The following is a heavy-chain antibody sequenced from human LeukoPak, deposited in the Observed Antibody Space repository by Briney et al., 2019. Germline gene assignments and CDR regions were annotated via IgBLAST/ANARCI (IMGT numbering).Heavy chain of an antibody. J-gene: IGHJ4*02. Sequence: ASVKVSCKASGYTFTGYYMHWVRQAPGQGLEWMGWINPNSSGTNYAQKFQGRVTMTRDTSISTAYMELSRLRSDDTAVYYCANIAAAGTTGGVYWGQGTLVTVSS. CDR2: INPNSSGT. D-gene: IGHD6-13*01. CDR1: GYTFTGYY. CDR3: ANIAAAGTTGGVY. V-gene: IGHV1-2*02.